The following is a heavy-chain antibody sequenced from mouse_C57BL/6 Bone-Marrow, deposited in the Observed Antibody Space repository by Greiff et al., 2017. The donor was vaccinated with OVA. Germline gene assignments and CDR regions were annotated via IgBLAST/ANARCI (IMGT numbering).Heavy chain of an antibody. CDR3: ARHYGSSYGWYFDV. CDR2: ISYDGSN. Sequence: EVHLVESGPGLVKPSQSLSLTCSVTGYSITSGYYWNWIRQFPGNKLEWMGYISYDGSNNYNPSLKNRISITRDTSKNQFFLKLNSVTTEDTATYYCARHYGSSYGWYFDVWGTGTTVTVSS. J-gene: IGHJ1*03. D-gene: IGHD1-1*01. CDR1: GYSITSGYY. V-gene: IGHV3-6*01.